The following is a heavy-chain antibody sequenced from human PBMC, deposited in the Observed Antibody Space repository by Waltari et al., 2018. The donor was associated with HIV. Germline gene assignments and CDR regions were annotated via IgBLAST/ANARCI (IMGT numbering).Heavy chain of an antibody. V-gene: IGHV3-49*03. J-gene: IGHJ4*02. CDR3: SRSRGYSYGYADY. CDR1: GFTFGDYA. Sequence: EVQLVESGGGLVQSGRSLRLSCTASGFTFGDYAMIWFRQAPGKGLEWVGFIRSKTYGGTTEYAASVKDRFTISRDDSKSIAYLQMNSLKTEDTAVYYCSRSRGYSYGYADYWGQGTLVTVSS. CDR2: IRSKTYGGTT. D-gene: IGHD5-18*01.